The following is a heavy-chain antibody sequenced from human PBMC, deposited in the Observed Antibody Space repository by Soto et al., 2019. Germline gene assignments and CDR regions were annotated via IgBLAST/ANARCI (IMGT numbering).Heavy chain of an antibody. J-gene: IGHJ4*02. Sequence: GGSLRLSCAGSGFTFSTFDIHWVRQAPGKGLEWVSGFRTGADDGTTYYADSVKGRFTISRDISKNTLFLQMNSLRAEDTAIYYCAKKVNSGPGSQYFDYWGQGTLVTVSS. CDR2: FRTGADDGTT. V-gene: IGHV3-23*01. D-gene: IGHD3-10*01. CDR1: GFTFSTFD. CDR3: AKKVNSGPGSQYFDY.